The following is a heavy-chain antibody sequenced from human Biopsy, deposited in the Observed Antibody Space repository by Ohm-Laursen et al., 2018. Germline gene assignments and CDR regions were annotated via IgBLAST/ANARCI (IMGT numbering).Heavy chain of an antibody. Sequence: SSVKVSCKASGGTFNGYGINWVRQAPGQGLEWMGGTIPFFGTANYAQKFQGRVTITADESTSTAYMELSSLRSDDTAVYYCARDALGGGSYRFFYWGQGSLVTVSS. CDR2: TIPFFGTA. CDR3: ARDALGGGSYRFFY. D-gene: IGHD1-26*01. V-gene: IGHV1-69*01. CDR1: GGTFNGYG. J-gene: IGHJ4*02.